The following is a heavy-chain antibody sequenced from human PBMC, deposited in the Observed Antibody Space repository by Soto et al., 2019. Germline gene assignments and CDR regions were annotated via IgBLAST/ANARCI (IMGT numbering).Heavy chain of an antibody. CDR3: ARCSGRYYYDSSGYYPLPYGMDV. D-gene: IGHD3-22*01. J-gene: IGHJ6*02. CDR2: IYPGDSDT. Sequence: GESLKISFKGSGYSFTSYWIGWVRQMPGKGLEWMGIIYPGDSDTRYSPSFQGQVTISADKSISTAYLQWSSLKASDTAMYYCARCSGRYYYDSSGYYPLPYGMDVWGQGTTVTVSS. V-gene: IGHV5-51*01. CDR1: GYSFTSYW.